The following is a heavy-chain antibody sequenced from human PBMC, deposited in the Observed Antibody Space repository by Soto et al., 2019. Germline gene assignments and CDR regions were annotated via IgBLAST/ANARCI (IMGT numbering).Heavy chain of an antibody. Sequence: QVQLQASGPGLVKPSQTLSLTCTVSGGSISSGDYYWSCIRQPPGKGLEWIGYIYYSGSTYYNPSLKVRVTISVDTSKNQFSLKLSSVTAADTAVYYCAGAVKWELRLDACDIWGQGTMVAVSS. D-gene: IGHD1-26*01. CDR1: GGSISSGDYY. CDR3: AGAVKWELRLDACDI. CDR2: IYYSGST. J-gene: IGHJ3*02. V-gene: IGHV4-30-4*01.